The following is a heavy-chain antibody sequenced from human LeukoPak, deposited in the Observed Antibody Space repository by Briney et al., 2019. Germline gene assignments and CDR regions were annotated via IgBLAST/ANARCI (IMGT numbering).Heavy chain of an antibody. CDR1: GFTFSSYS. CDR3: ARQRSPPRYCGGDCSIPDAFDI. D-gene: IGHD2-21*02. CDR2: ISGSSSYI. V-gene: IGHV3-21*01. Sequence: GGSLRLSCAASGFTFSSYSMNWVRQAPGKGLEWVSSISGSSSYIYYADSVKGRFTISRDNAKNSLYLQMNSLRAEDTAVYYCARQRSPPRYCGGDCSIPDAFDIWGQGTMVTVSS. J-gene: IGHJ3*02.